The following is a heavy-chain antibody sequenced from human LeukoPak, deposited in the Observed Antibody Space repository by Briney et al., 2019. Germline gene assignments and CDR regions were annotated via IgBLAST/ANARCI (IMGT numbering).Heavy chain of an antibody. CDR1: GFTFDDYA. Sequence: GGSLRLSCAASGFTFDDYAMHWVRQAPGKGLEWVSLISWDGGSTYYADSVKGRFTISRDNSKNSLYLQMNSLRAEDTALYYCAKDMATYYYSSGNIDYWGQGTLVTVSS. CDR3: AKDMATYYYSSGNIDY. CDR2: ISWDGGST. V-gene: IGHV3-43D*03. J-gene: IGHJ4*02. D-gene: IGHD3-10*01.